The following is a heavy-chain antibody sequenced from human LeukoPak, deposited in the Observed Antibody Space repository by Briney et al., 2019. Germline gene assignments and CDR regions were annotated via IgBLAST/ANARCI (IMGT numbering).Heavy chain of an antibody. V-gene: IGHV5-51*01. CDR1: GYSFNSYW. D-gene: IGHD2-21*02. CDR3: ARLPYCGGDCYPNWFDP. J-gene: IGHJ5*02. CDR2: IYPGDSDT. Sequence: GESLKISCKGSGYSFNSYWIGWVRQMPGKGLKWMGIIYPGDSDTRYSPSFQGQVTISADTSISTAYLQWSSLKASDTAMYYCARLPYCGGDCYPNWFDPWGQGTLVTVSS.